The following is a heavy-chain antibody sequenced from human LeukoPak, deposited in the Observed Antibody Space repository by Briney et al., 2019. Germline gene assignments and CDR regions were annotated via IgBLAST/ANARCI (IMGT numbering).Heavy chain of an antibody. J-gene: IGHJ4*02. V-gene: IGHV3-23*01. CDR1: GFTFSSYA. D-gene: IGHD3-16*02. CDR2: ISGSGGST. CDR3: ASWYYDYVWGSYRPY. Sequence: PVGSLRLSCAASGFTFSSYAMSWVRQAPGKGLEWVSAISGSGGSTYYADSVKGRFTISRDNSKNTLYLQMNSLRAEDTAVYYCASWYYDYVWGSYRPYWGQGTLVTVSS.